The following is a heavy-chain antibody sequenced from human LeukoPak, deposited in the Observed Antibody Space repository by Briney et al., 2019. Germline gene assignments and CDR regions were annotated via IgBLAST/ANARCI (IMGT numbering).Heavy chain of an antibody. Sequence: SETLSLTCTVSGGSVSSGSYYWSWIRQPPGKGLEWIGYIYYSGSTNYNPSLKSRVTISVDTSKKQFSLKLTSVTVADTAVYYCARGVLTVDPSDAFDIWGQGTMVTVSS. CDR3: ARGVLTVDPSDAFDI. V-gene: IGHV4-61*01. CDR2: IYYSGST. J-gene: IGHJ3*02. D-gene: IGHD4/OR15-4a*01. CDR1: GGSVSSGSYY.